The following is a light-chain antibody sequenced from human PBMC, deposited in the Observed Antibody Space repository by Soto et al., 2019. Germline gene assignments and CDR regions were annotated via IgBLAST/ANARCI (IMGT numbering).Light chain of an antibody. CDR3: ASYAGDSALI. J-gene: IGLJ2*01. Sequence: QSALTQPASVSGSPGQSISISCTGSRSDVGSYNCVSWYQLFPGKAPKLIIYEADKRPSGVSSRFSGSKSGFTASLTISGLQAEDEADYFCASYAGDSALIFGGGTKVTVL. V-gene: IGLV2-23*01. CDR2: EAD. CDR1: RSDVGSYNC.